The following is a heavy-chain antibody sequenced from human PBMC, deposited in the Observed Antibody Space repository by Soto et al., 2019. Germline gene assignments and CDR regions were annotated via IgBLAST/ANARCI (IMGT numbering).Heavy chain of an antibody. CDR2: IVVGSGDT. J-gene: IGHJ6*02. V-gene: IGHV1-58*01. CDR1: GFTFTSSA. Sequence: GASVKVSCKAPGFTFTSSAVQLLRHYRGQRLEWIGWIVVGSGDTNYAQKFQERVTITRDMSTSTAYMELSSLRSEDTAVYYCAAEYKVTPYGMEVWGQGTTVTVSS. CDR3: AAEYKVTPYGMEV. D-gene: IGHD2-21*02.